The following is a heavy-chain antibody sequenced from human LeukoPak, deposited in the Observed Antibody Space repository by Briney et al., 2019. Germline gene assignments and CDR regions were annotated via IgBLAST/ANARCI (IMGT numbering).Heavy chain of an antibody. V-gene: IGHV3-30*02. CDR3: AKLPDYGDHFDY. D-gene: IGHD4-17*01. Sequence: GGSLRLSCAASGFTFSSYGMHWVRQAPGKGLEWVAFIWYDGSNKYYADSVKGRFTISRDNSKNTLYLQMNSLRAEDTAVYYCAKLPDYGDHFDYWGQGTLVTVSS. J-gene: IGHJ4*02. CDR1: GFTFSSYG. CDR2: IWYDGSNK.